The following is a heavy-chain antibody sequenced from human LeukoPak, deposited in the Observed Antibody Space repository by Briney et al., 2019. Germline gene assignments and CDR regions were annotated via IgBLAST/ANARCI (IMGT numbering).Heavy chain of an antibody. CDR3: AYTNFGIAVAGGY. CDR2: IYYSGST. V-gene: IGHV4-39*01. D-gene: IGHD6-19*01. J-gene: IGHJ4*02. CDR1: GGSISSSTYY. Sequence: PSETLSLTCSVSGGSISSSTYYWGWIRQPPGKGLECIGSIYYSGSTYYNLSLKSRVTISVDTSKNQVSLKVSSVTAADTAVYYCAYTNFGIAVAGGYWGQGTLVTVSS.